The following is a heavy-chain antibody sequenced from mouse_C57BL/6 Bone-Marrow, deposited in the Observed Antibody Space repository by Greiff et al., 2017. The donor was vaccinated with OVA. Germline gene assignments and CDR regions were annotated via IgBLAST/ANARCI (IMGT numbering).Heavy chain of an antibody. CDR3: TTGYGNYPAWFAY. J-gene: IGHJ3*01. CDR1: GFNIKDDY. CDR2: IDPENGDT. D-gene: IGHD2-1*01. V-gene: IGHV14-4*01. Sequence: DVQLQESGAELVRPGASVKLSCTASGFNIKDDYMHWVKQRPEQGLEWIGWIDPENGDTEYASKFQGKATITADTSSNTAYLQLSSLTSEDTAVYYCTTGYGNYPAWFAYWGQGTLVTVSA.